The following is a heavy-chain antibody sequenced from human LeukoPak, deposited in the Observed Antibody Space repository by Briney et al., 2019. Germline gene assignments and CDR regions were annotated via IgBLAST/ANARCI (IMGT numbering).Heavy chain of an antibody. V-gene: IGHV3-7*01. Sequence: PGGSLRPSCAASGFIFRSYWMSWVRQAPGKGLGWVANIKQDGSEKYYVDSVKGRFTISRDNAKNSLYLQMNSLRAEDTAVYYCARLFVGAFDYWGQGTLVTVSS. CDR2: IKQDGSEK. CDR3: ARLFVGAFDY. D-gene: IGHD1-26*01. J-gene: IGHJ4*02. CDR1: GFIFRSYW.